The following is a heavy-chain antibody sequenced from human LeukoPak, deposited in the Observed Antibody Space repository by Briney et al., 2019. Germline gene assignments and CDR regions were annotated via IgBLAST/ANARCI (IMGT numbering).Heavy chain of an antibody. CDR3: ARAYATIFGVVSNWFDP. V-gene: IGHV1-2*02. D-gene: IGHD3-3*01. Sequence: ASVKVSCKASGYTFTGYYMHWVRQAPGHGLEWMGWINPNGGGTNYAQKFQGRVTMTRDTSISTAYMELSRLRSDDTAVYYCARAYATIFGVVSNWFDPWGQGTLVTVSS. CDR1: GYTFTGYY. CDR2: INPNGGGT. J-gene: IGHJ5*02.